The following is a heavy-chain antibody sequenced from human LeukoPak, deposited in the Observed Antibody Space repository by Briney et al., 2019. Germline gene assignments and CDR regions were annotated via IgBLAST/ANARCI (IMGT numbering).Heavy chain of an antibody. D-gene: IGHD6-19*01. Sequence: PGRSLRLSCAASGFTFSSYGTHWVRQAPGKGLEWVAVISYDGSNKYYADSVKGRFTISRDNSKDTLYLQMNSLRAEDTAVYYCAKGSSGWDFDYWGQGTLVTVSS. J-gene: IGHJ4*02. V-gene: IGHV3-30*18. CDR1: GFTFSSYG. CDR2: ISYDGSNK. CDR3: AKGSSGWDFDY.